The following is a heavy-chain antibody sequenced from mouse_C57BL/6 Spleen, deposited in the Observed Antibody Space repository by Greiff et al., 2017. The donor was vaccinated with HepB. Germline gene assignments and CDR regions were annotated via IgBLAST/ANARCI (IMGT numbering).Heavy chain of an antibody. V-gene: IGHV2-4*01. CDR1: GFSLTSYG. Sequence: VQLQQSGPGLVQPSQSLSITCTVSGFSLTSYGLHWVRQPPGKGLEWLGVIWSGGSTYYNAAFISSLSISKDNSKSQVFLTMNSLQAGDTAIYYWAKKNSNYWYFDVWGTGTTVTVSS. D-gene: IGHD2-5*01. CDR3: AKKNSNYWYFDV. J-gene: IGHJ1*03. CDR2: IWSGGST.